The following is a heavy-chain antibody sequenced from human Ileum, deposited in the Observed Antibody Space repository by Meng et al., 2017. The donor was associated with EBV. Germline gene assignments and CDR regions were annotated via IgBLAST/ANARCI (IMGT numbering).Heavy chain of an antibody. J-gene: IGHJ2*01. CDR1: EYTFTSYA. CDR2: INTNTGNP. V-gene: IGHV7-4-1*01. D-gene: IGHD3-16*01. Sequence: QVQLVQSGSAVKKPGAPVKDSCKASEYTFTSYAMNWVRQAPGQGLEWMGWINTNTGNPTYAQGFTGRFVFSLDTSVSTAYLQICSLKAEDTAVYYCAREGLVGDLRYFDLWGRGTLVTVSS. CDR3: AREGLVGDLRYFDL.